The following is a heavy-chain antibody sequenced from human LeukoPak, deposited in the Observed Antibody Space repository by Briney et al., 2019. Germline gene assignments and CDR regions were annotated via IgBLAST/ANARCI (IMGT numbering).Heavy chain of an antibody. Sequence: GGSLRHSCAASGFTFSSYWMNWARQAPGKGLEWVANIKKDGSEKYYVDSVKGRFTISRDNAKNSLYLQMNSLRAEDTAVYYCARGLYSSTTYYFDYWGQGTLVTVSS. J-gene: IGHJ4*02. V-gene: IGHV3-7*03. D-gene: IGHD6-13*01. CDR3: ARGLYSSTTYYFDY. CDR2: IKKDGSEK. CDR1: GFTFSSYW.